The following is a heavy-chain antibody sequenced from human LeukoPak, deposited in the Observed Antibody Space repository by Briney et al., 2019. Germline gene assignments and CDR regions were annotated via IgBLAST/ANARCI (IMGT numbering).Heavy chain of an antibody. CDR3: AKNIGGFDY. J-gene: IGHJ4*02. CDR1: GFPFSDYG. D-gene: IGHD4-23*01. CDR2: ISRDGSNK. V-gene: IGHV3-30*18. Sequence: PGTSLRLSCAASGFPFSDYGMYWVRQAPGKGLEWLAVISRDGSNKYYADSVKGRFTISRDNSKNTLYLQMNSLRAEDTAVYYCAKNIGGFDYWGQGTLVTVSS.